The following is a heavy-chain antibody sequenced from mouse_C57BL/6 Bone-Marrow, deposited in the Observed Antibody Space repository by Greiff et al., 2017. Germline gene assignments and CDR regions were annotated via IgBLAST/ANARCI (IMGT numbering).Heavy chain of an antibody. CDR3: ARWESFAY. V-gene: IGHV1-59*01. Sequence: VQLQQPGAELVRPGTSVKLSCKASGYTFTSYWMHWVKQRPGQGLEWIGVIDPSDSYTNYNQKFKGKATLTVDTSSSTAYMQLSSLTSEDAAVYYCARWESFAYGGQGTLVTVSA. CDR1: GYTFTSYW. D-gene: IGHD4-1*01. CDR2: IDPSDSYT. J-gene: IGHJ3*01.